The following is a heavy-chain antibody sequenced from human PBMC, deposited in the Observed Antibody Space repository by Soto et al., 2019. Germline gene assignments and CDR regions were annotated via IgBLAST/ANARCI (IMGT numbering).Heavy chain of an antibody. V-gene: IGHV3-33*01. CDR3: AREGGGYDLHDYYGMDA. CDR1: GFTFSSFS. CDR2: IWDDGSNK. Sequence: GGSMRLSCASSGFTFSSFSMHWVRQAPGKGLEWVAVIWDDGSNKYYADSVKGRFTISRDNSKNTLYLQMNSLRAEDTAVYYCAREGGGYDLHDYYGMDAWGQGTTVTVS. D-gene: IGHD5-12*01. J-gene: IGHJ6*02.